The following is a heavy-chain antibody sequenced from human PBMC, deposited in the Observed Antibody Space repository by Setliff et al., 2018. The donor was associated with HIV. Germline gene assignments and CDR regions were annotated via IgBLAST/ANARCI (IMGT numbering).Heavy chain of an antibody. Sequence: GGSLRLSCAASGFTFSSYAMHWVRQAPGKGLEWVAAISYDGSNKYYADSVKGRFTISRDNSKNTPYLQMNSLRAEDTAVYYCAREWAVAGRGGAFDIWGQGTMVTVSS. CDR3: AREWAVAGRGGAFDI. CDR2: ISYDGSNK. V-gene: IGHV3-30*04. CDR1: GFTFSSYA. D-gene: IGHD6-19*01. J-gene: IGHJ3*02.